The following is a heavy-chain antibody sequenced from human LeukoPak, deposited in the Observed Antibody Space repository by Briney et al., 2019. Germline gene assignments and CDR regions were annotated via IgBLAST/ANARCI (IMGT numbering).Heavy chain of an antibody. V-gene: IGHV3-66*01. CDR3: ARGSGTTPTRN. Sequence: GGSLRLSCAASGFTVSSNYMSWVRQAPGKGLEWVSVIYSGGSTYYADSVKGRFTISRDNSKNTLYLQMNSLRAEDTVVYYCARGSGTTPTRNWGQGTLVTVSS. CDR2: IYSGGST. CDR1: GFTVSSNY. J-gene: IGHJ4*02. D-gene: IGHD1-26*01.